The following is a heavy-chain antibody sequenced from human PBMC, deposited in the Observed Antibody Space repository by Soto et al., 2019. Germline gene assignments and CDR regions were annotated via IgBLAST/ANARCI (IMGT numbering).Heavy chain of an antibody. V-gene: IGHV1-46*01. CDR3: ARATFSSRWYDPNIHSD. CDR1: GYTFTSYY. J-gene: IGHJ4*02. Sequence: GASVKVSCKASGYTFTSYYMHWVRQAPGQGLEWMGIINPSGGSTSYAQKFQGRVTMTRDTSTSTVYMELSSLRSEDTAVYYCARATFSSRWYDPNIHSDWGQGTLVTVSS. CDR2: INPSGGST. D-gene: IGHD6-19*01.